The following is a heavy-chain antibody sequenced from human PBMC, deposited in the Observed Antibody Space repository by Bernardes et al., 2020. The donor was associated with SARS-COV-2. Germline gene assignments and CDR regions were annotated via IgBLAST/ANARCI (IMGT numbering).Heavy chain of an antibody. CDR1: GYAFSSYG. Sequence: ASVKVSCKTSGYAFSSYGVSWVRQAPGQGFEWMRWISADSGDTHYPQRLQGRVTMTIDTSTDTAYMELRSLRSDDTAVYYCARDEPEFYDTSGFYYFDSWGQGTQVTVSS. CDR3: ARDEPEFYDTSGFYYFDS. CDR2: ISADSGDT. J-gene: IGHJ4*02. V-gene: IGHV1-18*01. D-gene: IGHD3-22*01.